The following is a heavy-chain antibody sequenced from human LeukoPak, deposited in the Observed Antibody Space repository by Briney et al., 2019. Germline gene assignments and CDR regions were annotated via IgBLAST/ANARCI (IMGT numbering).Heavy chain of an antibody. CDR1: GFTFSSYS. D-gene: IGHD3-10*01. V-gene: IGHV3-21*01. CDR2: ISSSSSYI. CDR3: ARDKNGYGSGSVPHLDP. Sequence: PGGSLRLSCAASGFTFSSYSMNWVRQAPGKGLEWVSSISSSSSYIYYADSVKGRFTISRDNAKNSLYLQMNSLRAEDTAVYYCARDKNGYGSGSVPHLDPWGQGTLVTVSS. J-gene: IGHJ5*02.